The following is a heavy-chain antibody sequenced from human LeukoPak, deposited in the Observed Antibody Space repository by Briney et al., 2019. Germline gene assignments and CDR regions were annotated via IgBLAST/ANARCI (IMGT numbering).Heavy chain of an antibody. Sequence: GGSLRLSCTASGLTFSTSGFNWVRQAPGKGLEWVASIGPTGSDRYHADSIKGRFTISRDNANNFLYLQMNSLRADDTAVYYCATETNGRHYDYWGQGTLLTVPS. D-gene: IGHD1-14*01. CDR3: ATETNGRHYDY. CDR1: GLTFSTSG. CDR2: IGPTGSDR. V-gene: IGHV3-21*06. J-gene: IGHJ4*02.